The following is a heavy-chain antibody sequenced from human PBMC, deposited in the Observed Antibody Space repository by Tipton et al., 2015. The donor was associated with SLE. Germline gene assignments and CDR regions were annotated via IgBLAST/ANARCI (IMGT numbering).Heavy chain of an antibody. J-gene: IGHJ3*02. CDR2: IYKSGIT. D-gene: IGHD1-1*01. Sequence: GLVKPSETLSLTCFVSGASIGGHYWSWVRQSPGEALEWVGHIYKSGITTYNPSLKSRVIISVDTSKNQFSLKLRSVTAADTAVYYCARDQQSNTWNDVFDIWGQGTVVTVSS. CDR3: ARDQQSNTWNDVFDI. V-gene: IGHV4-59*11. CDR1: GASIGGHY.